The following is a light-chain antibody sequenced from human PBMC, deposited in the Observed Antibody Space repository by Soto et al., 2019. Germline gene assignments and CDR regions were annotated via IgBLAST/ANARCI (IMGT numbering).Light chain of an antibody. CDR2: GAF. J-gene: IGKJ1*01. V-gene: IGKV3-15*01. Sequence: EIVLTQSPGTLSLSPGERATLSCRASQSVGSNLAWYQQKPGQAPRLLIYGAFNRATGIPARVRGSGSGTEFTLTISSLQSEDFAVYYCQQYNNWPRTFGQGTKVDIK. CDR3: QQYNNWPRT. CDR1: QSVGSN.